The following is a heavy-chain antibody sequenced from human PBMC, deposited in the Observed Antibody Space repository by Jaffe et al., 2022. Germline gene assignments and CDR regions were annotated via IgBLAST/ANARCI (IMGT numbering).Heavy chain of an antibody. CDR3: ASRGPGGAFDI. Sequence: QVQLVQSGAEVKKPGSSVKVSCKASGGTFSSYTISWVRQAPGQGLEWMGRIIPILGIANYAQKFQGRVTITADKSTSTAYMELSSLRSEDTAVYYCASRGPGGAFDIWGQGTMVTVSS. CDR1: GGTFSSYT. J-gene: IGHJ3*02. D-gene: IGHD3-10*01. V-gene: IGHV1-69*02. CDR2: IIPILGIA.